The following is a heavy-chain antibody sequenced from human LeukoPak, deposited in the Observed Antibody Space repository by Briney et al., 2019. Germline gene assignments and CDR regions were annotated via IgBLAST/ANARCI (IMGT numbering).Heavy chain of an antibody. CDR3: VSGFLQWLY. V-gene: IGHV3-7*01. CDR1: GFIFGGYW. CDR2: TNPDGSIK. Sequence: GGSLGLSCAASGFIFGGYWMSWVRQAPGRGLEWVANTNPDGSIKYYVDSVNGRFTISRDNAKNSLYLQMNSLRAEDTAVYYCVSGFLQWLYWGQGTLVTVSS. D-gene: IGHD3-3*01. J-gene: IGHJ4*02.